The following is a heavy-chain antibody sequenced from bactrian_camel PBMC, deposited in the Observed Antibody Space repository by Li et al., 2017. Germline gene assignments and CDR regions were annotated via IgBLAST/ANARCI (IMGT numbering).Heavy chain of an antibody. CDR1: GYTHGTNC. J-gene: IGHJ4*01. CDR2: KYTNGGSI. Sequence: HVQLVESGGGSVQAGGSLRLSCVAPGYTHGTNCIGWFRQAAGKEREGVVAKYTNGGSIYYADSVKGRFTIFKDNAKDTVHLQVNSLKPEDTAMYYCAAQPGLKVVNNRKMYVKAENFNYWGQGTQVTVS. V-gene: IGHV3S1*01. D-gene: IGHD2*01. CDR3: AAQPGLKVVNNRKMYVKAENFNY.